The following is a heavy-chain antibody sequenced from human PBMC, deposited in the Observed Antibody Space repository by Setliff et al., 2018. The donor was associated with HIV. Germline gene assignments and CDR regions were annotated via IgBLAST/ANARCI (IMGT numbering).Heavy chain of an antibody. CDR3: ARDPWVRGVIMAPDY. CDR2: IYYSGST. V-gene: IGHV4-59*12. Sequence: SETLSLTCTVSGGSISSYFWSWVRQPPGKGLEWIGYIYYSGSTNYNPSLKSRVTISVDTSKNQFSLKLSSVTAADTAVYYCARDPWVRGVIMAPDYWGQGTLVTSPQ. CDR1: GGSISSYF. J-gene: IGHJ4*02. D-gene: IGHD3-10*01.